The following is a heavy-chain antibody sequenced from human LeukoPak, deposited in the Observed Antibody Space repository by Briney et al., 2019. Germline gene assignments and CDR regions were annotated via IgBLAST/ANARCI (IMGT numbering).Heavy chain of an antibody. CDR1: GFTFSSYA. D-gene: IGHD6-19*01. V-gene: IGHV3-23*01. CDR3: AARPTSAAVAPSDY. CDR2: ISNGGTST. Sequence: GGSLRLSCAASGFTFSSYAMTWVRQTPGKGLDWVSAISNGGTSTYYADSVKGRFTIFRDNSKNTLYLQMNSLRSGDSATYYCAARPTSAAVAPSDYWGQGTLVTVSS. J-gene: IGHJ4*02.